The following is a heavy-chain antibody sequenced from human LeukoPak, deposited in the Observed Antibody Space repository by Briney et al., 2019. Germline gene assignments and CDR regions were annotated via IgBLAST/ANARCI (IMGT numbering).Heavy chain of an antibody. Sequence: GGSLRLSCAASGFTFSSYGMHWVRQAPGKGLEWVAFIRYDGSNKYYADSVKGRFTISRDNSKNTLYLQMNSLRAEDTAVYYCAKGDFWSGRWFDYWGQGTLVTVSS. CDR3: AKGDFWSGRWFDY. CDR1: GFTFSSYG. J-gene: IGHJ4*02. CDR2: IRYDGSNK. V-gene: IGHV3-30*02. D-gene: IGHD3-3*01.